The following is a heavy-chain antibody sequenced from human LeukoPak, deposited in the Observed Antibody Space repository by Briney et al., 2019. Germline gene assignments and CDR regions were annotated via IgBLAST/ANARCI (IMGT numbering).Heavy chain of an antibody. CDR3: AKGLEGDDAFDI. J-gene: IGHJ3*02. CDR1: GFTFSSYP. CDR2: ISGSGGST. Sequence: GGSLRLSCAASGFTFSSYPMSWVRQAPGKGLEWVSAISGSGGSTYYADSVKGRFTISRDNSKNTLYLQMNSLRAEDTAVYYCAKGLEGDDAFDIWGQGTMVTVSS. V-gene: IGHV3-23*01. D-gene: IGHD1-1*01.